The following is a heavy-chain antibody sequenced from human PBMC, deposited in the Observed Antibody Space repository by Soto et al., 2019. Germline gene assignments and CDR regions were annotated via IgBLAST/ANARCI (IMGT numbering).Heavy chain of an antibody. V-gene: IGHV1-18*01. J-gene: IGHJ6*02. CDR3: ARDLDCSGGSCYSTGYYYGMDV. Sequence: ASVKVSCKASGYTFTSYGISWVRQAPGQGLEWMGWISAYNGNTNYAQKLQGRVTMTTDTSTSTAYMELRSLRSDDTAVYYCARDLDCSGGSCYSTGYYYGMDVWGQGTTVTSP. CDR1: GYTFTSYG. CDR2: ISAYNGNT. D-gene: IGHD2-15*01.